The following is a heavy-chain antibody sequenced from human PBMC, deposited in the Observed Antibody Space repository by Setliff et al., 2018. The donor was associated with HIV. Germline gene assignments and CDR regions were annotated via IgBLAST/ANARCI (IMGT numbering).Heavy chain of an antibody. J-gene: IGHJ4*02. CDR3: ARQAWHYDRDGYFIDY. CDR2: IYQTGNT. Sequence: PSETLSLTCSVSGYSINNGYYWGWIRQPPGKGLEWVATIYQTGNTYYSPSLKSRVTVSMDMSRNQFSVKLNSATAADTAVYYCARQAWHYDRDGYFIDYWGQGMLVTV. CDR1: GYSINNGYY. V-gene: IGHV4-38-2*02. D-gene: IGHD3-22*01.